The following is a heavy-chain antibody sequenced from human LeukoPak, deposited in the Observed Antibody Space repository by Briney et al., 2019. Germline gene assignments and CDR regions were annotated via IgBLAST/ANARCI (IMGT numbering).Heavy chain of an antibody. D-gene: IGHD3-22*01. CDR1: GGTFSSYA. V-gene: IGHV1-69*13. CDR3: ARGGYYYDSSGYYY. J-gene: IGHJ4*02. Sequence: VASVTVSCTASGGTFSSYAISWVRQAPGQGLEWMGGIIPIFGTANYAQKFQGRVTITADESTSTAYMELSSLRSEDTAVYYCARGGYYYDSSGYYYWGQGTLVTVSS. CDR2: IIPIFGTA.